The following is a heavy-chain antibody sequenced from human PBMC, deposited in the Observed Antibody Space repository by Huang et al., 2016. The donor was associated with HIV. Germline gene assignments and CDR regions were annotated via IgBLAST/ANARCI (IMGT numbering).Heavy chain of an antibody. D-gene: IGHD3-22*01. V-gene: IGHV3-74*01. Sequence: EVQLVESGGGLVQPGGSLRLSCAASGFTFSSYWMHGVRQAPGKGLVLVSRMNSEWRSSCYADSGKGRFTISRDNAKNTLYLQMNSLRAEDTAVYYCVRDPRIQSWLNYFDYWGQGTLVSVSS. J-gene: IGHJ4*02. CDR1: GFTFSSYW. CDR2: MNSEWRSS. CDR3: VRDPRIQSWLNYFDY.